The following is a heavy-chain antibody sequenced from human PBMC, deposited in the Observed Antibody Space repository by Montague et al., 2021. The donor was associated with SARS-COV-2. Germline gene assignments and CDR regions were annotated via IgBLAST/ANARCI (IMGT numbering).Heavy chain of an antibody. CDR3: AREVVSFDSWSNSFRAYDLDL. D-gene: IGHD3-3*01. Sequence: SETLSLTCTVSDGPISTYYWSWMRRPAGKGMERIGRIYSSATEIINYSPFLSSRVTMSIDTSKKQFSLHLTSVTAADTAVYYCAREVVSFDSWSNSFRAYDLDLWGQGTLVTVSS. J-gene: IGHJ4*02. CDR1: DGPISTYY. V-gene: IGHV4-4*07. CDR2: IYSSATEII.